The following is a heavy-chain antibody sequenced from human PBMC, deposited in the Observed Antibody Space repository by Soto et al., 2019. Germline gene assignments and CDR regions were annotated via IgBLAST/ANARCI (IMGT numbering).Heavy chain of an antibody. CDR2: INHSGIT. J-gene: IGHJ4*02. CDR1: GGSFRGYY. Sequence: QVQLQQWGAGLLKPSETLSLTCAVSGGSFRGYYWSWIRQPPGKGLEWIGEINHSGITNYNPSLKSRVTKSLDTSKSHYSLKLSSVTAADTAVYYCARSLGATENTLGYWGQGTLVTVSS. D-gene: IGHD5-12*01. V-gene: IGHV4-34*01. CDR3: ARSLGATENTLGY.